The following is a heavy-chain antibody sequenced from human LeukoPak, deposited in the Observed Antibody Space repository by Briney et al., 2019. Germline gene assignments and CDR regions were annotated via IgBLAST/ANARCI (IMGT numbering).Heavy chain of an antibody. D-gene: IGHD2-15*01. J-gene: IGHJ6*03. V-gene: IGHV1-8*01. CDR1: GYTFTSYD. CDR3: ARPRGSTYCSGGSCYAYYYYMDV. Sequence: ASAKVSCKASGYTFTSYDINWVRQATGQGLEWMGWMNPNSGNTGYAQKFQGRVTMTRNTSISTACMELSSLRSEDTAVYYCARPRGSTYCSGGSCYAYYYYMDVWGKGTTVTISS. CDR2: MNPNSGNT.